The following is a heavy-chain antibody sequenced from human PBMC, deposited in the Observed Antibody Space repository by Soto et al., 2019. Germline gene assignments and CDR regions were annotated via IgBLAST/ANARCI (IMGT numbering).Heavy chain of an antibody. Sequence: GSSVQVSCTASGYTFTGYYMHWGRQAPGQGLEWMGWINPNSGGTNYAQKFQGRVTMTRDTSISTAYMELSRLRSDDTAVYYCARGTANYYYYYYVMDGWGNGTMVTVSS. CDR2: INPNSGGT. V-gene: IGHV1-2*02. D-gene: IGHD1-7*01. CDR3: ARGTANYYYYYYVMDG. CDR1: GYTFTGYY. J-gene: IGHJ6*04.